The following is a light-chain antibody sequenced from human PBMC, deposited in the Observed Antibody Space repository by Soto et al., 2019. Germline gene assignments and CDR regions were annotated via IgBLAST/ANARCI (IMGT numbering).Light chain of an antibody. J-gene: IGKJ5*01. CDR2: AAS. CDR1: QDITNF. V-gene: IGKV1-33*01. CDR3: PQYDILTP. Sequence: DIQMTQSPSSLSASIGDRVTITCQASQDITNFLNWYQQTPGKAPKLLIYAASNLETGVPSRFSGSGSGTDVTFTISSLQPEDMATYYCPQYDILTPFGQGTRLEIQ.